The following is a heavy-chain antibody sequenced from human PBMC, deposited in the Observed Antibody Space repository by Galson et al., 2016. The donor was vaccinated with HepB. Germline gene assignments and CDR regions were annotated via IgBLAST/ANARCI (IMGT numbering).Heavy chain of an antibody. D-gene: IGHD3-16*01. J-gene: IGHJ4*02. CDR2: IVYTGTT. Sequence: SETLSLTCLVSGGPLSGSNSSWAWMRQPPGKGLEWIGTIVYTGTTYYTPSLKGRVTISVDTSKNQFSLRVRSLTSTDTAVYYCARDHAYAWGQVGHWGQGTVASVSS. CDR3: ARDHAYAWGQVGH. V-gene: IGHV4-39*07. CDR1: GGPLSGSNSS.